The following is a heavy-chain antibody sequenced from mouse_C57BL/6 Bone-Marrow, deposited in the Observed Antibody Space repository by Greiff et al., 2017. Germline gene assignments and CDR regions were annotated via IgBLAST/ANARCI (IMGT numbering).Heavy chain of an antibody. CDR3: ESGDDGYSGEYYYGY. V-gene: IGHV5-6*01. CDR1: GFTFSNYC. J-gene: IGHJ2*01. CDR2: ISSGGGYT. D-gene: IGHD2-3*01. Sequence: EVKLVESGGDLVKPGGSLKLSCAASGFTFSNYCMSWVRQTPDKRLEWVATISSGGGYTYYPHSVKGRFTFSGDTAKNTLSLQLSSVKSEHTSMYSDESGDDGYSGEYYYGYWGQGTTLTVAS.